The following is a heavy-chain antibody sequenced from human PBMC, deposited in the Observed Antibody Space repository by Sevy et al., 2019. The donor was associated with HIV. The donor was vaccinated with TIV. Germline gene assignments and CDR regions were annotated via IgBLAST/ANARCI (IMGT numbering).Heavy chain of an antibody. V-gene: IGHV1-69*13. J-gene: IGHJ6*02. CDR3: ARDNEDIVVEPAATHYYYYGMDV. Sequence: ASVKVSCKASGGTFSSYAISWVRQAPGQGLEWMGGIIPIFGTANYAQKFQGRVTITADESTSTAYMELSSLRSEDTAVYYCARDNEDIVVEPAATHYYYYGMDVWGQGTTVTVSS. CDR2: IIPIFGTA. D-gene: IGHD2-2*01. CDR1: GGTFSSYA.